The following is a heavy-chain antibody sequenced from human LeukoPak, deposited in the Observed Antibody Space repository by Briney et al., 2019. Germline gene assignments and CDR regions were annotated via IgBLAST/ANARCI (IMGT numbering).Heavy chain of an antibody. J-gene: IGHJ6*03. V-gene: IGHV3-23*01. D-gene: IGHD5-12*01. CDR1: GFTFSSYA. CDR2: ISGTGDYT. CDR3: AKASGYDLHYYYYMDV. Sequence: GGSLRLSCAASGFTFSSYAMSWVRQAPGKGLEWVSTISGTGDYTYSADSVKGRFTISRDNSKNTLYLQMNSLRAEDTAVYYCAKASGYDLHYYYYMDVWGKGTTVTVSS.